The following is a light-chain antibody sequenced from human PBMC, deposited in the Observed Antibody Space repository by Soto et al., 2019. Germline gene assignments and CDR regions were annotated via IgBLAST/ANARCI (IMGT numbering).Light chain of an antibody. Sequence: EIVLTQSPATLSLSPGERATLSSRASQTINVFLAWFQQRPGQAPRLLIYYASTRAPGIPARCSGSGSGTDFTLTISSLEPEDFAVYYCQQRSSWPTFGGGTKVDIK. CDR2: YAS. V-gene: IGKV3-11*01. CDR3: QQRSSWPT. CDR1: QTINVF. J-gene: IGKJ4*01.